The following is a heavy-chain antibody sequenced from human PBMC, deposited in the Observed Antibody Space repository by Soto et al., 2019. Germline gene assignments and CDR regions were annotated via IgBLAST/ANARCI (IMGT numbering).Heavy chain of an antibody. D-gene: IGHD3-3*01. CDR3: ARSFPTVEWLLDSQKYYYGMDV. V-gene: IGHV4-59*01. CDR1: GGSISSYY. CDR2: IYYSGST. Sequence: QVQLQESGPGLVKPSETLSLTCTVSGGSISSYYWSWIRQPPGKGLEWIGYIYYSGSTNYNPSLKSRVTISVDTSKNQFSLKLSSVTAADTVVYYCARSFPTVEWLLDSQKYYYGMDVWGQGTTVTVAS. J-gene: IGHJ6*02.